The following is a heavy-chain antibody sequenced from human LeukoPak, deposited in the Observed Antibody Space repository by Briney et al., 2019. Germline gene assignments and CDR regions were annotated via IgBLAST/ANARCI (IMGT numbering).Heavy chain of an antibody. D-gene: IGHD6-13*01. CDR3: ARGAIAAAGLHY. J-gene: IGHJ4*02. CDR2: ISSSSSII. CDR1: GFTFSSYS. Sequence: GGSLRLSCAASGFTFSSYSMNWVRQAPGKGLEWVSYISSSSSIIYYADSVKGRFTISRDNAKNSLYLQMNSLRAEDTAVYYCARGAIAAAGLHYWGQGTLVTVSS. V-gene: IGHV3-48*01.